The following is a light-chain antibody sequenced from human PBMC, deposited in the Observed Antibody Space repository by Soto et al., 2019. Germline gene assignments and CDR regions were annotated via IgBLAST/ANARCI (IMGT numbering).Light chain of an antibody. CDR3: QHYGSSLGVT. CDR2: GAS. Sequence: EIVLTQSPGTLSLSPGERATLSCRASQNVSSSYLAWYQQKPGQAPRLLIYGASSRATGIPDRFSGSGSGTAFTLTISRLEPEDFAVYYCQHYGSSLGVTFAGGTKVEIK. CDR1: QNVSSSY. J-gene: IGKJ4*01. V-gene: IGKV3-20*01.